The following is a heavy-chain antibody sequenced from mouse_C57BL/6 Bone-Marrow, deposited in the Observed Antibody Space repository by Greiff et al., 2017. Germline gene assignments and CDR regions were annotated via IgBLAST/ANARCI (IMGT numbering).Heavy chain of an antibody. J-gene: IGHJ2*01. CDR3: TTLRLYFHY. Sequence: EVKLVESGAELVRPGASVKLSCTASGFNIKDDYMHWVKQRPEQGLEWIGWIDPENGDTEYASKFQGKATITADTSSNTAYLQLSSLTSEDTAVYYCTTLRLYFHYWDQGTTLTVSS. CDR1: GFNIKDDY. D-gene: IGHD1-2*01. V-gene: IGHV14-4*01. CDR2: IDPENGDT.